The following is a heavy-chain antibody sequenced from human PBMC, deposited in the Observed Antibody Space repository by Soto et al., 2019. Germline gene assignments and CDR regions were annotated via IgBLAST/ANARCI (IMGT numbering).Heavy chain of an antibody. J-gene: IGHJ4*02. Sequence: QVQLVQSGAEVKKPGASVKVSCKASGYTFTNFGISWARQAPGQGLEWMGWISAYNGTTNHAQNFQGRVTMTTATSTSTAYMELRSLRSDDTAVYYCARGGTPIVYRGQGTLVSLSS. CDR1: GYTFTNFG. V-gene: IGHV1-18*01. CDR2: ISAYNGTT. D-gene: IGHD3-16*01. CDR3: ARGGTPIVY.